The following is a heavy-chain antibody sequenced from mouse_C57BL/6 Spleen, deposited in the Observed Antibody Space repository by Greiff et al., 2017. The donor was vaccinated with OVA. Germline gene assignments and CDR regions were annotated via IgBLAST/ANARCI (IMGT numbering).Heavy chain of an antibody. V-gene: IGHV1-59*01. CDR1: GYTFTSYW. Sequence: VQLQQPGAELVRPGTSVKLSCKASGYTFTSYWMHWVKQRPGQGLEWIGVIDPSDSYTNYNQKFKGKATLTVDTSSSTAYMQLSSLTSEDSAVYYCARSGLLRRDAMDYWGQGTSVTVSS. CDR2: IDPSDSYT. CDR3: ARSGLLRRDAMDY. J-gene: IGHJ4*01. D-gene: IGHD2-3*01.